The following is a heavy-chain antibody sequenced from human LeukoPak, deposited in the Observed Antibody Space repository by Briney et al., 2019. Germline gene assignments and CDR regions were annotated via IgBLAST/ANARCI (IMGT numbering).Heavy chain of an antibody. CDR2: IYPGDSDT. D-gene: IGHD5-18*01. CDR3: ATKPRGHSYGFDY. V-gene: IGHV5-51*01. CDR1: GYSFTSYW. J-gene: IGHJ4*02. Sequence: GESLKISCKGSGYSFTSYWIGWVRQMPGKGLEWMGIIYPGDSDTIYSPSFQDQVTISADKSISTAYLQWSSLKASDTAIYYCATKPRGHSYGFDYWGQGTLVTVSS.